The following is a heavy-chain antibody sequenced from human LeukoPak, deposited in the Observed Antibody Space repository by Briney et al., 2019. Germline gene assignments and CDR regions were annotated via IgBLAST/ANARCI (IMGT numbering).Heavy chain of an antibody. D-gene: IGHD2-2*01. CDR1: GGSISSYY. CDR2: IYTSGST. Sequence: SETLSLTCTVSGGSISSYYWSWIRQPAGKGLEWIGRIYTSGSTNYNPSLKSRVTMSVDTSKNQFSLKLSSVTAADTAVYYCARGLLASIVVVPAARFDPWGQGTLVTVSS. V-gene: IGHV4-4*07. CDR3: ARGLLASIVVVPAARFDP. J-gene: IGHJ5*02.